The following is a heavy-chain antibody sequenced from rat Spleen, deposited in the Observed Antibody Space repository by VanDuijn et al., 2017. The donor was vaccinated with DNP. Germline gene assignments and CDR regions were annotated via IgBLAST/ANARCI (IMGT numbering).Heavy chain of an antibody. J-gene: IGHJ3*01. CDR3: AKVRTTGIPGFAY. CDR1: GFTFNNYW. D-gene: IGHD1-9*01. CDR2: INSSGGSM. Sequence: EVQLVESGGDLVRPGRSLRLSCVASGFTFNNYWMTWIRQVPGKGLEWLASINSSGGSMFYPDSVKGRFTISRDNAENTVYLQMNSLRSEDTATYYCAKVRTTGIPGFAYWGQGTLVTVSS. V-gene: IGHV5-31*01.